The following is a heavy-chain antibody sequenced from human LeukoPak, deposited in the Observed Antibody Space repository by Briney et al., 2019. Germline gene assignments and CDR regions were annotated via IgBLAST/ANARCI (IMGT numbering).Heavy chain of an antibody. CDR1: GFTFSSYS. CDR2: ITASGTAM. V-gene: IGHV3-48*02. D-gene: IGHD1-26*01. CDR3: ASSGSYRFDY. J-gene: IGHJ4*02. Sequence: GGSLRLSCAASGFTFSSYSMNWVRQAPGKGLEWVSHITASGTAMFYADSVKGRFSISRDNAKNSLYLQMNSLRDEDTAVYYCASSGSYRFDYWGQGTLVTVSS.